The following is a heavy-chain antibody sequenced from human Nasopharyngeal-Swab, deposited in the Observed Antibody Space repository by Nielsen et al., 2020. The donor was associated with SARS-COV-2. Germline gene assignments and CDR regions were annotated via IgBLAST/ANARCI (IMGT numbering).Heavy chain of an antibody. D-gene: IGHD6-19*01. Sequence: ASVKVSCKASGYTFTGYYMHWVRQVPGQGLEWMGRINPNSGGTNYAQKFQGRVTMTRDTSISTAYMELSRLRSDDTAVYYCARDPTSVAGTGDYYYGMDVWGQGTTVTVSS. J-gene: IGHJ6*02. CDR3: ARDPTSVAGTGDYYYGMDV. CDR1: GYTFTGYY. CDR2: INPNSGGT. V-gene: IGHV1-2*06.